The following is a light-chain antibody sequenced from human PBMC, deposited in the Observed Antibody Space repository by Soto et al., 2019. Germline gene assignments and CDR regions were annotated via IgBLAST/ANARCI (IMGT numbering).Light chain of an antibody. CDR3: QHYDNLVT. J-gene: IGKJ3*01. Sequence: DIQMTQCPSSLSASVGDRVTITCQASQDIRKFLHWYQQKPGKAPKLLINDASNLETGVPSRFSGSGSGTDFTFTINSLQPEDIATYYCQHYDNLVTFGPGTKVDIK. V-gene: IGKV1-33*01. CDR2: DAS. CDR1: QDIRKF.